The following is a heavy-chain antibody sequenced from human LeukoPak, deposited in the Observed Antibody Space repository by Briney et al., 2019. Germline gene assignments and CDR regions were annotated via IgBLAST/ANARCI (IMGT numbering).Heavy chain of an antibody. Sequence: SGTLSLTCSVSGYSIDNGYYWAWIRQPPGKGLEWIGSIYHSGSAYYNPSLKSRVTISVDMSKNQFSLRLTSVTATDTAVYYCASGKNGRYDWFDPWGQGTLVTVSS. J-gene: IGHJ5*02. CDR1: GYSIDNGYY. CDR2: IYHSGSA. CDR3: ASGKNGRYDWFDP. D-gene: IGHD3-16*01. V-gene: IGHV4-38-2*02.